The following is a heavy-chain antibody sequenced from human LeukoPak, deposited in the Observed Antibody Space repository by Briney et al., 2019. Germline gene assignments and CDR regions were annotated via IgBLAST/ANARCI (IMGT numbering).Heavy chain of an antibody. CDR3: ARYFFGMDV. CDR2: IKHDGSLR. CDR1: EATFNYYW. D-gene: IGHD2/OR15-2a*01. J-gene: IGHJ6*02. V-gene: IGHV3-7*01. Sequence: GGSLRLSCVASEATFNYYWMTWVRQAPGKGLEWVANIKHDGSLRYYMDSVKGRFTISRDNSLNSVYLQMNSVRAEDTAVYYCARYFFGMDVWGQGTTVTVSS.